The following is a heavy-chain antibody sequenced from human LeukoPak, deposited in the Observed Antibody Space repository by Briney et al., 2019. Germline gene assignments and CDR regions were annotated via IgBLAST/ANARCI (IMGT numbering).Heavy chain of an antibody. CDR1: GYTFTGYY. CDR2: INPNSGGT. Sequence: ASVKVSCKASGYTFTGYYMHWVRQAPGQGLEWMGWINPNSGGTNYAQKFQGRVTMTRDTSISTAYMELSRLTSDDTAVYYCARGRDGYNLGYYYMDVWGKGTTVTVSS. CDR3: ARGRDGYNLGYYYMDV. J-gene: IGHJ6*03. V-gene: IGHV1-2*02. D-gene: IGHD5-24*01.